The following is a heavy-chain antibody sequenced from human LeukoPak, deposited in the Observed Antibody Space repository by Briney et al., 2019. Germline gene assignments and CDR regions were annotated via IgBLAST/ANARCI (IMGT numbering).Heavy chain of an antibody. CDR3: AKDADCSSTSCYESSFDP. V-gene: IGHV3-23*01. CDR1: GFTFSSYA. Sequence: PGRSLRLSCAASGFTFSSYAMSWVRQAPGKGLEWVSAISGSGGSTYYADSVKGRFTISRDNSKNTLYLQMNSLRAEDTAVYYCAKDADCSSTSCYESSFDPWGQGTLVTVSS. J-gene: IGHJ5*02. CDR2: ISGSGGST. D-gene: IGHD2-2*01.